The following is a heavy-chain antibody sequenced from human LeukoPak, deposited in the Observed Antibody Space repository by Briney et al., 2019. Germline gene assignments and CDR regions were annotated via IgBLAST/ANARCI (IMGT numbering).Heavy chain of an antibody. CDR2: IYYSGST. V-gene: IGHV4-59*08. CDR1: GGSISSYY. J-gene: IGHJ5*02. Sequence: SETLSLTRTVSGGSISSYYWSWIRQPPGKGLEWIGYIYYSGSTNYNPSLKSRVTISVDTSKNQFSLKLSSVTAADTAVYYCARGPPTSSNWFDPWGQGTLVTVSS. CDR3: ARGPPTSSNWFDP.